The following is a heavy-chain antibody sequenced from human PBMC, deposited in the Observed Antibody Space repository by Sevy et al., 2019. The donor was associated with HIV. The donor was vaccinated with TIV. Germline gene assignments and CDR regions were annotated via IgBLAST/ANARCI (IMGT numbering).Heavy chain of an antibody. CDR2: ISDDGSNK. CDR3: ARERSNEWTPDY. CDR1: GFTFSSYA. D-gene: IGHD3-3*01. V-gene: IGHV3-30*04. Sequence: GGSLRLSCAASGFTFSSYAMHWVRQAPGKGLEWVAVISDDGSNKYYADSVKGRFTISRDNSKNTLYLQMNSLRAEDTAVYYCARERSNEWTPDYWGQGSLVTVSS. J-gene: IGHJ4*02.